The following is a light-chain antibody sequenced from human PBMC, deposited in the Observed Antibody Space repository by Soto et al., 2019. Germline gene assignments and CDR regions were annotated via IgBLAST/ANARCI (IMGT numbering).Light chain of an antibody. J-gene: IGKJ4*01. CDR2: GAS. V-gene: IGKV3-20*01. CDR3: QQYGSSPLT. Sequence: EIVLTPSPANLSVSPGDRAPRSCRASQSVSRYLAWYQQKPGQAPRLLIYGASSRATGIPDRFSGSGSGTDFTLTISRLEPEDFAVYYCQQYGSSPLTFGQGTQVEIK. CDR1: QSVSRY.